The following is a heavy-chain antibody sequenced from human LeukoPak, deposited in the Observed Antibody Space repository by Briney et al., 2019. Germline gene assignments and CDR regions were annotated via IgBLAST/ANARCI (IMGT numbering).Heavy chain of an antibody. V-gene: IGHV1-18*01. CDR1: GYTFTSYG. CDR3: ARGAGYCSSTSCYRDLYYYYYYMDV. J-gene: IGHJ6*03. CDR2: ISAYNGNT. Sequence: ASVKVSCKASGYTFTSYGISWVRQAPGQGLEWMGWISAYNGNTNYAQKLQGRVTMTTDTSTSTAYMELRSLRSDDTAVYYCARGAGYCSSTSCYRDLYYYYYYMDVWGKGTTVTVSS. D-gene: IGHD2-2*01.